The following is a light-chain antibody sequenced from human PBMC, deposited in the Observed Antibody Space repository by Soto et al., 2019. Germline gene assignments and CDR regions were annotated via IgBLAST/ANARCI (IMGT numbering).Light chain of an antibody. CDR2: DAS. V-gene: IGKV1-5*01. CDR1: QSISSW. J-gene: IGKJ1*01. CDR3: QQYNSYSWT. Sequence: DIQMTQSPSSLSASVGARVTITGRASQSISSWLAWYQQKPGKAPKLLIYDASSLESGVPSRFSGSGSGTEFTLTISSLQPDDFATYYCQQYNSYSWTFGQGTKVDIK.